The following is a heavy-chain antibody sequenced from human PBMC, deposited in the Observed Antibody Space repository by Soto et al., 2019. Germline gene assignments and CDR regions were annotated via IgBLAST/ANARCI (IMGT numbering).Heavy chain of an antibody. CDR1: GYTFTSYD. CDR3: ARGKRNVLLWFGELLTLNDY. J-gene: IGHJ4*02. D-gene: IGHD3-10*01. V-gene: IGHV1-8*01. Sequence: ASVKVSCKASGYTFTSYDINWVRQATGQGLEWMGWMNPNSGNTGDAQKFQGRVTMTRNTSISTAYMELSSLRSADTAVYYCARGKRNVLLWFGELLTLNDYWGQGTLVTVSS. CDR2: MNPNSGNT.